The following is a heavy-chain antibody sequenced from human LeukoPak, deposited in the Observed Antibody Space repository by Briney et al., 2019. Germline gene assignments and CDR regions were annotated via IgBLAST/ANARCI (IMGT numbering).Heavy chain of an antibody. D-gene: IGHD5-18*01. CDR3: ASGYSYALAWAFDI. V-gene: IGHV4-38-2*02. CDR1: GYSISSGYY. J-gene: IGHJ3*02. CDR2: IYHRGST. Sequence: SETLSLTCTVSGYSISSGYYWGWIRQPPGKGLEWIGSIYHRGSTYYNPSLKSRVTISVDTSKNQFSLKLSSVTAADTAVYYCASGYSYALAWAFDIWGQGTMVTVSS.